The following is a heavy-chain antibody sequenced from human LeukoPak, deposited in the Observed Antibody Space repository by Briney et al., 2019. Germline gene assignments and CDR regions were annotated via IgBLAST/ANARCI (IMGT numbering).Heavy chain of an antibody. CDR2: ISSSGSTI. V-gene: IGHV3-11*01. CDR3: ARVAVTPSSPIDY. D-gene: IGHD4-23*01. CDR1: GFTFSDYY. J-gene: IGHJ4*02. Sequence: PGGSLRLSCAASGFTFSDYYMSWIRQAPGKGLEWVSYISSSGSTIYYADSVKGRFTISRDNAKNSLYLQMNSLRAEDTAVYYCARVAVTPSSPIDYWGQGTLVTVSS.